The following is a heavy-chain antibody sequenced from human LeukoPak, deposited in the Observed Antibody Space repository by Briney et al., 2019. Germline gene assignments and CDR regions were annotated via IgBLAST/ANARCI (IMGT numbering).Heavy chain of an antibody. D-gene: IGHD3-22*01. CDR2: IKPDGSVK. V-gene: IGHV3-7*05. CDR3: ARAWYDSGGHYYSGLY. Sequence: GGSLRLSCAASGFTFSSYWMTWVRQAPGKGLEWVANIKPDGSVKSYVDSVKGRFTISRDNAKKSLYLEMNSLRAEDTAVYYCARAWYDSGGHYYSGLYWGQGTLVTVSS. CDR1: GFTFSSYW. J-gene: IGHJ4*02.